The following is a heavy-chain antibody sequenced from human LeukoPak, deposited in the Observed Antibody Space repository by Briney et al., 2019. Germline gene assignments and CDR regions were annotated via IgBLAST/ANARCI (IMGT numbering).Heavy chain of an antibody. CDR3: ARGADISGYYNTYYFDY. V-gene: IGHV3-7*01. Sequence: GGSLRLSCAASGFAFTNYWMSWVRQAPGKGLEWVANIKQDGSEKYYVDSVKGRFTISRDNAKSSLYLQMNSLRAEDTAVYYCARGADISGYYNTYYFDYWGQGTLVTVSS. J-gene: IGHJ4*02. CDR1: GFAFTNYW. D-gene: IGHD3-22*01. CDR2: IKQDGSEK.